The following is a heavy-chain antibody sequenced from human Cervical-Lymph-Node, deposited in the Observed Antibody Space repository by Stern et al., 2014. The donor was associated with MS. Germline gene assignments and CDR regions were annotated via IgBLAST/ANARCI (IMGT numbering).Heavy chain of an antibody. CDR1: GYSFTTYW. CDR3: ARPRGSGYGVGATDS. J-gene: IGHJ4*02. D-gene: IGHD1-26*01. V-gene: IGHV5-51*01. Sequence: VQLGQSGVEVKKPGESLKISCKGSGYSFTTYWIGWVRQMPGKGLEWMGTIYPDDSDTRYSPSFQGQVTISADKSISTAYLQWSSLKASDTAIYYCARPRGSGYGVGATDSWGQGTLVIVSS. CDR2: IYPDDSDT.